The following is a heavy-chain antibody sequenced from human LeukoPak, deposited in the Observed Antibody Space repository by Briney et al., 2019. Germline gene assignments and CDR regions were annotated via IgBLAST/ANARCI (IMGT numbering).Heavy chain of an antibody. J-gene: IGHJ2*01. CDR3: ARDHQQVDWYFDL. Sequence: ASVKVSCKASGGTFSSYAISWVRQAPGQGLEWMGRIIPILGIANYAQKFQGRVTITADKSTSTAYMELSSLRSEDTAVYYCARDHQQVDWYFDLWGRGTLVTVSS. CDR2: IIPILGIA. V-gene: IGHV1-69*04. CDR1: GGTFSSYA. D-gene: IGHD6-13*01.